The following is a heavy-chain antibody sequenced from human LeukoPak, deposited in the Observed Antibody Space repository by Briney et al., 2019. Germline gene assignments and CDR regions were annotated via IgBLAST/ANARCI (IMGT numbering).Heavy chain of an antibody. CDR1: GGSISSYY. D-gene: IGHD3-22*01. CDR3: ARLAGTYYYDSSGYPDAFDI. V-gene: IGHV4-59*08. CDR2: IHYSGST. Sequence: SETLSLTCTVSGGSISSYYWSWIRQPPGKGLEWIGYIHYSGSTNYNPSLKSRVTISLDTSKNQFSLKLSSVTAADTAVYYCARLAGTYYYDSSGYPDAFDIWGQGTMVTVSS. J-gene: IGHJ3*02.